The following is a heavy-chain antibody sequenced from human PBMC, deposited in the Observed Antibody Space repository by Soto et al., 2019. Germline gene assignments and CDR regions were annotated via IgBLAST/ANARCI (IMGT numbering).Heavy chain of an antibody. CDR1: GGSISSYY. V-gene: IGHV4-59*01. Sequence: SETLSLTCTVSGGSISSYYWSWIRQPPGKGLEWIGYIYYSGSTNYNPSLKSRVTISVDTSKNQFSLKLSSVTAADTAVYYCARDDSGSYPLFDYWGQGTLVTVSS. CDR3: ARDDSGSYPLFDY. CDR2: IYYSGST. D-gene: IGHD1-26*01. J-gene: IGHJ4*02.